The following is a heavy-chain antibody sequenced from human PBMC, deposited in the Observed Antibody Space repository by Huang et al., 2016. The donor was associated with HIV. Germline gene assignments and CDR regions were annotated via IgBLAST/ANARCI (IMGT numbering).Heavy chain of an antibody. Sequence: QVQLVQSGGEAMQPGASVRVSCKASGYDFGSYGMSWVGQAPGKGLEWLGLIGNDSRDTSTAQKFQGRVTMTTDTSTTTTYMELRSLRSDDTAMYYCARDPYYSNRWKRNDASFLWGQGTMITVSS. CDR2: IGNDSRDT. J-gene: IGHJ3*01. D-gene: IGHD4-4*01. CDR1: GYDFGSYG. CDR3: ARDPYYSNRWKRNDASFL. V-gene: IGHV1-18*01.